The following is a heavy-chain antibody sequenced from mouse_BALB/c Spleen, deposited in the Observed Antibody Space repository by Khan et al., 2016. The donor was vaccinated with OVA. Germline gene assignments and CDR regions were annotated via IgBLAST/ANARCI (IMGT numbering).Heavy chain of an antibody. CDR3: VRSPGSSVY. D-gene: IGHD1-1*01. CDR2: IAPANGNI. V-gene: IGHV14-3*02. J-gene: IGHJ3*01. Sequence: VQLKQSGAEFVRSGASVKLSCTASGFTIKDHYMHWVKQRPEQGLEWIGRIAPANGNIEYDPKFQGKATITADTSSNTAHLQLSSLTSEDTAVYCCVRSPGSSVYWGQGTLVTVSA. CDR1: GFTIKDHY.